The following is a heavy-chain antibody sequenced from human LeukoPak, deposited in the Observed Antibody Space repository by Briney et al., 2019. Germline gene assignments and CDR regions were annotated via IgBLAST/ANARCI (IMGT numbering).Heavy chain of an antibody. D-gene: IGHD3-22*01. J-gene: IGHJ4*02. CDR3: TSPYYYDSSGYYSHNDY. V-gene: IGHV3-73*01. CDR2: IRSKANSYAT. CDR1: GFTFSGSA. Sequence: GGSLKLSCAASGFTFSGSAMPWVRQASGKGLEWVGRIRSKANSYATAYAASVKGRFTISRDDSKNTAYLQMNSLETEDTAVYYCTSPYYYDSSGYYSHNDYWGQGTLVTVSS.